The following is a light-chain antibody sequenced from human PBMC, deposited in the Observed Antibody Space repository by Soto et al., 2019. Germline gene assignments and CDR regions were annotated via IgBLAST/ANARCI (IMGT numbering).Light chain of an antibody. CDR2: WAS. CDR3: QQYYITPFT. V-gene: IGKV4-1*01. Sequence: DIVLTQSPDSLVVSLGERATINCKSSQSVVHSSNNKNYLAWYQQKPGQPPKLLIYWASTRESGVPDRFSGSGSVTDFTLTISSLQAEDVAVYYCQQYYITPFTFGPGTKVDI. CDR1: QSVVHSSNNKNY. J-gene: IGKJ3*01.